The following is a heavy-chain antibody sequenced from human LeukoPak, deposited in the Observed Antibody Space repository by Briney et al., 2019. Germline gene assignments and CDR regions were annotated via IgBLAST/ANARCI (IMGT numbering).Heavy chain of an antibody. CDR2: TNHSGST. CDR1: GGSFSGCY. CDR3: ARGRKKVLASGFDY. Sequence: SETLSLTCAVYGGSFSGCYWSWIRQPPGKGLEWIGETNHSGSTNYNPSLKSRVTISVDTSKNQFSLKLSSVTAADTAVYYCARGRKKVLASGFDYWGQGTLVTVSS. J-gene: IGHJ4*02. V-gene: IGHV4-34*01. D-gene: IGHD3-10*01.